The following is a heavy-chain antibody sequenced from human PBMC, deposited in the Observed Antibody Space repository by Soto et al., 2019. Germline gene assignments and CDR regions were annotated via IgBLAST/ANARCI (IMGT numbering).Heavy chain of an antibody. D-gene: IGHD1-26*01. V-gene: IGHV5-51*01. CDR2: IYPGDSDT. CDR1: GCSFTSYW. CDR3: ARHSPYHVGACDY. J-gene: IGHJ4*02. Sequence: PGESLRISCKGSGCSFTSYWIGWVRHMPGKGLEWMGIIYPGDSDTRYSPSFQGQVTISADKSISTAYLQWSSLKASDTAMYYCARHSPYHVGACDYWGQGTLVTVSS.